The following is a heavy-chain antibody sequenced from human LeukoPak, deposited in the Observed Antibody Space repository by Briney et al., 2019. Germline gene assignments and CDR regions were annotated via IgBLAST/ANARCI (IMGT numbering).Heavy chain of an antibody. D-gene: IGHD4-23*01. V-gene: IGHV3-30-3*01. Sequence: PGRSLRLSCAPSGFTFSSYAMHWVRQAPGKGLEWVAVISYAGSNKFYADSVRGRVTISRDNSKNTLYLQMNSLRAEDTAVYYCAKDIFDYGGEGDAFDIWGQGTTVTVSS. CDR1: GFTFSSYA. J-gene: IGHJ3*02. CDR3: AKDIFDYGGEGDAFDI. CDR2: ISYAGSNK.